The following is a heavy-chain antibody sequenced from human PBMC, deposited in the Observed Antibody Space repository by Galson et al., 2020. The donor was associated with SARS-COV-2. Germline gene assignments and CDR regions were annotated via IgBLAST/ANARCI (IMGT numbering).Heavy chain of an antibody. J-gene: IGHJ3*02. CDR3: ARDHGEYQLLYDAFDI. V-gene: IGHV4-39*07. CDR1: GGSISSSSYY. Sequence: SETLSLTCTVSGGSISSSSYYWGWIRQPPGKGLEWIGSIYYSGSTYYNPSLKSRVTISVDTSKNQFSLKLSSVTAADTAVYYCARDHGEYQLLYDAFDIWGQGTMVTVSS. D-gene: IGHD2-2*02. CDR2: IYYSGST.